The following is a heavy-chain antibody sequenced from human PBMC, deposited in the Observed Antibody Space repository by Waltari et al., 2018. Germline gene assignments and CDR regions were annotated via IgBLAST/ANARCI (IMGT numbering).Heavy chain of an antibody. J-gene: IGHJ4*02. Sequence: EVQLSESGGGLVQPGGSLGLSCAASGFNLSSYAMSWVRQAPGKGLEWVSTISGSAGSTYYADSVKGRFTISRDISKNTLFLQMNSLRAEDTALYSCAKDQYTSSRRGFDSWGQGTLVTVSS. V-gene: IGHV3-23*01. CDR1: GFNLSSYA. D-gene: IGHD3-10*01. CDR3: AKDQYTSSRRGFDS. CDR2: ISGSAGST.